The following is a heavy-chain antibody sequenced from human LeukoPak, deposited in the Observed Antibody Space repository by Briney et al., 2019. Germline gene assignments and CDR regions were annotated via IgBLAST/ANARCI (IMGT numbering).Heavy chain of an antibody. CDR2: ISGSGGST. J-gene: IGHJ4*02. V-gene: IGHV3-23*01. Sequence: GGSLRLSCAASGFTFSSYAMSCVRQAPGKGLEWVSAISGSGGSTYYADSVKGRFTISRDNSKNTLYLQMNSLRAEDTAVYYCAKLFGIVVVPAAIDYWGQGTLVTVSS. CDR3: AKLFGIVVVPAAIDY. CDR1: GFTFSSYA. D-gene: IGHD2-2*01.